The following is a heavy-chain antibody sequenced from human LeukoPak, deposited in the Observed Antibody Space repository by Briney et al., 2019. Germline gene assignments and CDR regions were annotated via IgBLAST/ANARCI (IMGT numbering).Heavy chain of an antibody. V-gene: IGHV3-53*01. CDR2: IYSDNT. J-gene: IGHJ3*02. D-gene: IGHD6-19*01. CDR3: ARDKGWYAFDI. CDR1: GFTVSSNS. Sequence: PGGSLRLSCTVSGFTVSSNSMSWVRQAPGKGLEWVSFIYSDNTHYSDSVKGRFTISRDNSKNTLYLQMNSLRAEDTAVYYCARDKGWYAFDIWGQGTMVTVSS.